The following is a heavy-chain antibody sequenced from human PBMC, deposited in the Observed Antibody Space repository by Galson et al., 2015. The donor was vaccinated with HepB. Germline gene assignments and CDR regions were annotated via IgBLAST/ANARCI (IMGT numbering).Heavy chain of an antibody. Sequence: SVKVSCKASGYTFTGYYMHWVRQAPGQGLEWMGWINPNSGGTNYARKFQGWVTMTRDTSISTAYMELSRLRSDDTAVYYCARGLLWFGELLEIDAFDIWGQGTMVTVSS. CDR1: GYTFTGYY. V-gene: IGHV1-2*04. CDR3: ARGLLWFGELLEIDAFDI. D-gene: IGHD3-10*01. CDR2: INPNSGGT. J-gene: IGHJ3*02.